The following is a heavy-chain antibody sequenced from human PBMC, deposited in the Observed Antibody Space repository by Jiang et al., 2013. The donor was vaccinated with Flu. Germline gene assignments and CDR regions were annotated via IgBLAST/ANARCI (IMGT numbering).Heavy chain of an antibody. CDR2: IYPRDSDT. CDR3: ASGAGGSFDY. V-gene: IGHV5-51*01. J-gene: IGHJ4*02. CDR1: GYTFTHFW. Sequence: KPGESLKISCKGSGYTFTHFWIGWVRQMPGKGLQWMGIIYPRDSDTRYSPSFQGQVTISVDKSISTAYLHWSSLKASDTAIYYCASGAGGSFDYWGQGTLVTVSS. D-gene: IGHD1-26*01.